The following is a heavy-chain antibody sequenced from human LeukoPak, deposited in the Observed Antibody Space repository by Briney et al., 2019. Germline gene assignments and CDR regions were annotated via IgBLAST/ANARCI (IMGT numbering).Heavy chain of an antibody. V-gene: IGHV1-46*01. Sequence: ASVKVSCKASGYTFTSYYMHWVRQAPGQGLEWMGIINPSGGSTGYAQKFQGRVTMTRDTSTSTVYMELSSLRSEDTAVYYCARWVDIVVVPAQSQSYYYYGMDVWGQGTTVTVSS. CDR2: INPSGGST. CDR3: ARWVDIVVVPAQSQSYYYYGMDV. D-gene: IGHD2-2*03. J-gene: IGHJ6*02. CDR1: GYTFTSYY.